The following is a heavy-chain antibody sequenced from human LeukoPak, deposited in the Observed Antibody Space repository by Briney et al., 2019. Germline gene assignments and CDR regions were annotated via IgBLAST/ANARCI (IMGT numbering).Heavy chain of an antibody. V-gene: IGHV4-30-4*01. CDR1: GGSISSGDYY. CDR2: IYYSGST. CDR3: ARVVAEVPIVVVPAAIWFDP. J-gene: IGHJ5*02. Sequence: SQTLSLTCTVSGGSISSGDYYWSWIRQPPGKGLEWIGYIYYSGSTYYNPSPKSRVTISVDTSKNQFSLKLSSVTAADTAVYYCARVVAEVPIVVVPAAIWFDPWGQGTLVTVSS. D-gene: IGHD2-2*01.